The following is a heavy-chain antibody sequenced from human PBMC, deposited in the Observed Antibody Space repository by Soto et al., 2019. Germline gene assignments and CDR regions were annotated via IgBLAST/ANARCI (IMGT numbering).Heavy chain of an antibody. CDR3: ARRDYDFWSGSPLGY. CDR1: GGSFSGYY. J-gene: IGHJ4*02. Sequence: SETLSLTCAVYGGSFSGYYWSWIRQPPGKGLEWIGEINHSGSTNYNPSLKSRVTISVDTSKNQFSLKLSSVTAADTAVYYCARRDYDFWSGSPLGYWGQGTLVTVSS. V-gene: IGHV4-34*01. CDR2: INHSGST. D-gene: IGHD3-3*01.